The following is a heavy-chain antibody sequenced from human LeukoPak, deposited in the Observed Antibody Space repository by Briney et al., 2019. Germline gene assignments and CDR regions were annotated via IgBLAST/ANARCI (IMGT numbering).Heavy chain of an antibody. J-gene: IGHJ5*02. D-gene: IGHD6-13*01. CDR1: GFTFSRYG. CDR3: AKEIAAAANWFDP. V-gene: IGHV3-33*06. CDR2: IWYDGSNK. Sequence: GRSLRLSCAASGFTFSRYGMHCARQAPGKGLEGVAVIWYDGSNKYYADSVKGRFTISRDNSKNKLYLKMNSLRAEDTAVYYCAKEIAAAANWFDPWGQGTLVTVSS.